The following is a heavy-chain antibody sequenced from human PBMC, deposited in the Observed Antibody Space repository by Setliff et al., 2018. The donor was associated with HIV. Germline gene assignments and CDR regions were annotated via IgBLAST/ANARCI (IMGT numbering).Heavy chain of an antibody. CDR2: ISIYNGNV. V-gene: IGHV1-18*01. CDR3: ARDDDVIMVVVGGDY. CDR1: GYSFISHD. Sequence: ASVKVSCKASGYSFISHDINWVRQAPGQGLEWMGRISIYNGNVNTAPKFQGRITMTTDTSTSTAYLELRSLRSDDTAVYYCARDDDVIMVVVGGDYWGQGTLGTVSS. J-gene: IGHJ4*02. D-gene: IGHD3-22*01.